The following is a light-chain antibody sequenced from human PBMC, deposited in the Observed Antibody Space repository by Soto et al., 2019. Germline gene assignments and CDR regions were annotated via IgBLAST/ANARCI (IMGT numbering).Light chain of an antibody. Sequence: EIVLTQSPATLSLSPGERATLFCRASQSVSSFLAWYQQKPGQAPRLLIYDASSRATGIPAKFSGSGSGTDFTLTISSLEPEDFAVYYCQQRSNWPITFGQGTRLDMK. CDR2: DAS. CDR1: QSVSSF. J-gene: IGKJ5*01. V-gene: IGKV3-11*01. CDR3: QQRSNWPIT.